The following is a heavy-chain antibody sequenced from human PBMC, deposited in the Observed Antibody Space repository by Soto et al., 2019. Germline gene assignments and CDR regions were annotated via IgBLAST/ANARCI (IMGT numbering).Heavy chain of an antibody. CDR3: ARPKRTSGYSYGTASDYYYCVMDV. CDR2: IDPSDSYT. D-gene: IGHD5-18*01. Sequence: SQNSPCKCSGYRFTTYCIGSLRQMRGKGLEWMGRIDPSDSYTNYSPSFQGHVTISADKSISTAYLQWSSLKASDTAMYYCARPKRTSGYSYGTASDYYYCVMDVWGQGTTVTVSS. CDR1: GYRFTTYC. J-gene: IGHJ6*02. V-gene: IGHV5-10-1*01.